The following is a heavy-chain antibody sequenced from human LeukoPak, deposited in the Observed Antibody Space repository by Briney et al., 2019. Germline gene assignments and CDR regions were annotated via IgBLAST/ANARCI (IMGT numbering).Heavy chain of an antibody. D-gene: IGHD3-22*01. J-gene: IGHJ4*02. CDR1: GFSFSTYW. CDR2: IHKDGRVM. CDR3: ASSHDSSGND. Sequence: PGGSLRLSCAASGFSFSTYWMAWVRQAPGKGLEWVGNIHKDGRVMFYAASVKGRFTISRDNAKNSLYVDMNSLRDEDTAIYYCASSHDSSGNDWGQGTLVTVTS. V-gene: IGHV3-7*03.